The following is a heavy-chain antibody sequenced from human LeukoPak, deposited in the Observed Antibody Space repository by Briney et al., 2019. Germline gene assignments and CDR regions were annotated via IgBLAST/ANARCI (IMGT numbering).Heavy chain of an antibody. J-gene: IGHJ4*02. CDR1: GGSINNYY. V-gene: IGHV4-59*08. D-gene: IGHD6-13*01. CDR3: ARQGGYSSSPDF. CDR2: IYYSGST. Sequence: SETLSPTCTVSGGSINNYYWNWIRQPPGKGLEWIGYIYYSGSTNYNPSLKSRVTISVDTSKNQFSLKVNSVTAADTAVYYCARQGGYSSSPDFWGQGALVTVSS.